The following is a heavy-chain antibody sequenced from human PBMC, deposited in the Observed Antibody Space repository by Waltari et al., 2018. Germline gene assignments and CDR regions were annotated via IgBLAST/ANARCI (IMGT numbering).Heavy chain of an antibody. V-gene: IGHV3-15*07. CDR1: GLTFPDCW. D-gene: IGHD1-1*01. Sequence: EPQLVESGGGFVKPGGSLRLSCAASGLTFPDCWMSWVRQAPGKGLGGVARMHMKVDAETKAYAAPVRGRFTVSRDDSENTLYLQMDSLQAEDTGVYYCYTDHIDRRRPLDVWGPGTTVTVS. CDR2: MHMKVDAETK. CDR3: YTDHIDRRRPLDV. J-gene: IGHJ6*02.